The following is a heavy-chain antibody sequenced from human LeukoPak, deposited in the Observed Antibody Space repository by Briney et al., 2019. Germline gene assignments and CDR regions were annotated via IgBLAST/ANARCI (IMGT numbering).Heavy chain of an antibody. V-gene: IGHV3-72*01. CDR2: TRNKANSYAT. J-gene: IGHJ4*02. Sequence: PGGSLRLSCAASGFTFSDHYMNWVRQAPGKGPEWVGRTRNKANSYATDYAASVKGRFTISRDDSKNSLYLQMNSLKTEDTAVYYCARDPFLAYWGQGTLVTVSS. CDR1: GFTFSDHY. CDR3: ARDPFLAY.